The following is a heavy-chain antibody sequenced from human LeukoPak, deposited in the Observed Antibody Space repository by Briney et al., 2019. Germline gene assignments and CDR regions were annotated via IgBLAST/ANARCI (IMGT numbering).Heavy chain of an antibody. J-gene: IGHJ4*02. CDR2: IIPIFGTA. D-gene: IGHD2-8*01. CDR1: GGTFSSYA. CDR3: ARLKYCTNGVCYAGFDY. V-gene: IGHV1-69*05. Sequence: SVKVSCKASGGTFSSYAISWVRQAPGQGLEWMGGIIPIFGTANYAQKFQGRVTITRDTSADTAYMELSSLRSEDTVVYYCARLKYCTNGVCYAGFDYWGQGTLVTVSS.